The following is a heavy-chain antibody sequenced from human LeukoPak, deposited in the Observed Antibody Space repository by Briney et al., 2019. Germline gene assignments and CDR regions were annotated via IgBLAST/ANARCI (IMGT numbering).Heavy chain of an antibody. CDR1: GFTFRHYD. D-gene: IGHD2-15*01. CDR3: AKSRGSGTGSYFDY. V-gene: IGHV3-23*01. CDR2: INTSGGST. Sequence: PGGSLRLSCVASGFTFRHYDMSWVRQAPGKGLEWVSSINTSGGSTYYADSLQGRFTISRDNSKNTLYLQMNSLRAEDTAVYYCAKSRGSGTGSYFDYWGQGTLVTVSS. J-gene: IGHJ4*02.